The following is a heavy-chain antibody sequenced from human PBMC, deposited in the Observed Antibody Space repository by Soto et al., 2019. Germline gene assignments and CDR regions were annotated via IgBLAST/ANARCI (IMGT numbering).Heavy chain of an antibody. V-gene: IGHV5-51*01. J-gene: IGHJ3*02. CDR1: GYSFTSYW. Sequence: GESLKISCKGSGYSFTSYWVGWVRQMPGKGLEWMGIIYPGDSDTRYSPSFQGQVTISADKSISTAYLQWSSLKASDTAMYYCTRDLDYGGNSDSIDIWGQGTMVTVSS. D-gene: IGHD4-17*01. CDR2: IYPGDSDT. CDR3: TRDLDYGGNSDSIDI.